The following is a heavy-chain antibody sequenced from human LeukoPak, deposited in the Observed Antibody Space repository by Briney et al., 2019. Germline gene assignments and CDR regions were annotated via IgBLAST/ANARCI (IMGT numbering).Heavy chain of an antibody. CDR2: ISWNSGSI. CDR3: ARGSSGYSSGWFHHDAFDI. D-gene: IGHD6-19*01. V-gene: IGHV3-9*01. J-gene: IGHJ3*02. Sequence: PGGSLRLSCAASGFTFDDYAMHWVRQAPGKGLEWVSGISWNSGSIGYADSVKGRFTISRDNAKNSLYLQMNSLRAEDTALYYCARGSSGYSSGWFHHDAFDIWGQGTMVTVSS. CDR1: GFTFDDYA.